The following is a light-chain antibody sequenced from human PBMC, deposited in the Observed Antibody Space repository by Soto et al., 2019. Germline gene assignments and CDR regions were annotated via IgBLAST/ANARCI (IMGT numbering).Light chain of an antibody. CDR3: NSYAGSNNLAV. J-gene: IGLJ3*02. V-gene: IGLV2-8*01. Sequence: QSVLTQPPSASGSPGQSVTISCTGTSSDVGGYNYVSWYQQHPGKAPKLIIYEVTQRPSGVPDHFSGSKSGNTASLTVSGLQAEDEADYYCNSYAGSNNLAVFGGGTKLTVL. CDR2: EVT. CDR1: SSDVGGYNY.